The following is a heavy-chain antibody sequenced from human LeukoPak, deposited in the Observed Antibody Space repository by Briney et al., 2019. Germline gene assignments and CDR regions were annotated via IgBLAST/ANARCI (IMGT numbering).Heavy chain of an antibody. CDR2: INHSGST. D-gene: IGHD3-10*01. J-gene: IGHJ3*02. V-gene: IGHV4-34*01. Sequence: PSETLSLTCAVYGGSFSGYYWSWIRQPPGKGLEWIGEINHSGSTNYNPSLKSRVTISVDTSKNQFSLKLSYVNAADTAVYYCARYSLWFGELTQNDAFDIWGQGTMVTVSS. CDR3: ARYSLWFGELTQNDAFDI. CDR1: GGSFSGYY.